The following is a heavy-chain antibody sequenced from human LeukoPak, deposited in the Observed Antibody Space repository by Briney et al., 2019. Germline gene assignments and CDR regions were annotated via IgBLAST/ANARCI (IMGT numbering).Heavy chain of an antibody. V-gene: IGHV4-59*01. CDR1: GGSISGYY. CDR2: IYYSGST. D-gene: IGHD3-10*01. CDR3: ARGVRGVTPYYYYYMDV. Sequence: SETLSLTCTVSGGSISGYYWSWIRQSPEKGLEWIGYIYYSGSTNYNPSLKSRVTISVDTSKNQFSLKLSSVTAADTAVYYCARGVRGVTPYYYYYMDVWGKGTTVTVSS. J-gene: IGHJ6*03.